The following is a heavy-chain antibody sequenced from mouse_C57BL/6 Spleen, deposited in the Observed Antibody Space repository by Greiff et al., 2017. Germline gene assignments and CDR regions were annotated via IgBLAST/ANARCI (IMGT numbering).Heavy chain of an antibody. J-gene: IGHJ3*01. V-gene: IGHV1-78*01. CDR2: IYPRDGST. D-gene: IGHD2-2*01. CDR3: AREGYGYDEWAWFAY. CDR1: GYTFPDHT. Sequence: QVQLQQSDAELVKPGASVKISCKVSGYTFPDHTIHWMKQRPEQGLEWIGYIYPRDGSTTYNEKFKGKATLTADKSSSTAYMQLNSLTSEDSAVYFCAREGYGYDEWAWFAYWGQGTLVTVSA.